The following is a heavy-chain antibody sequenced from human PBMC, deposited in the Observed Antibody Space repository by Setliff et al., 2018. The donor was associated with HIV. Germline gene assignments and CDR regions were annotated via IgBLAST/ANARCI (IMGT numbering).Heavy chain of an antibody. D-gene: IGHD3-16*01. J-gene: IGHJ3*02. Sequence: SETLSLTCTVSGDSISSYYWSWIRQPAGKGLEWIGRIYTSGSTNYDPSLKSRVTMSVDTSKNQFSLKLSSVTAADTAVFYCARDRTGGTFDIWGQGTMVTVSS. CDR2: IYTSGST. V-gene: IGHV4-4*07. CDR1: GDSISSYY. CDR3: ARDRTGGTFDI.